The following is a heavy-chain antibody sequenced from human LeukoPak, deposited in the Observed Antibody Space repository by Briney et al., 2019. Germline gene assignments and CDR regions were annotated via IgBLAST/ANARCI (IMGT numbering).Heavy chain of an antibody. CDR2: ISSSSSHI. CDR3: ARDGASIDDQYYGLDV. V-gene: IGHV3-21*01. D-gene: IGHD1-1*01. Sequence: GGSLRLSCAASGFTFSSYSMNWVRQAPGKGLEWVSSISSSSSHIYYADSVKGRFTISRDNAKNSLYLQMNSLRAEDTAVYYCARDGASIDDQYYGLDVWGQGTTVTVSS. CDR1: GFTFSSYS. J-gene: IGHJ6*02.